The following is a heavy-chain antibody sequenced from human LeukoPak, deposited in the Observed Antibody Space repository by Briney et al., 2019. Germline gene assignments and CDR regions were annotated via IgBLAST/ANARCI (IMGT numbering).Heavy chain of an antibody. V-gene: IGHV4-30-4*08. CDR2: IYYSGST. CDR3: ARVRYYYYYMDV. J-gene: IGHJ6*03. Sequence: SETLSLTCTVSGVSISSGDYYWSWIPQPPGKGLEWIGYIYYSGSTYYNPSLKSRVTISVDTSKNQFSLKLSSVTAADTAVYYCARVRYYYYYMDVWGKGTTVTVSS. CDR1: GVSISSGDYY.